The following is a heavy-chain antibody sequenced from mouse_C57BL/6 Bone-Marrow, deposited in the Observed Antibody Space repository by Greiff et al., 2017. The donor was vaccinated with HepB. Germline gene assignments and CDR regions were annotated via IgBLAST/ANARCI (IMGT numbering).Heavy chain of an antibody. Sequence: VQLQQSGPELVKPGASVKISCKASGYTFTDYYMNWVKQSHGKSLEWIGDINPNNGGTSYNQKFKSKATLTVDKSSSTAYMQLSSLTSEDSAVYYCASYYYGSSWFAYWGQGTLVTVSA. D-gene: IGHD1-1*01. J-gene: IGHJ3*01. CDR3: ASYYYGSSWFAY. CDR1: GYTFTDYY. CDR2: INPNNGGT. V-gene: IGHV1-26*01.